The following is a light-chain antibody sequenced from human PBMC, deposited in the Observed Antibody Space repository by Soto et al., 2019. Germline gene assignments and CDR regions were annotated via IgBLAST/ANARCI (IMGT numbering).Light chain of an antibody. CDR1: SSNIGSNT. CDR3: AAWDDSLNGVV. J-gene: IGLJ2*01. Sequence: QPVLTQPPSASGTPGQRVTISCSGSSSNIGSNTVNWYQQLPGTAPKLLIYSNNKRPSGVPDRFSGSKSGTSASLAISGLQYEDEADYYCAAWDDSLNGVVFGGGTKLTVL. V-gene: IGLV1-44*01. CDR2: SNN.